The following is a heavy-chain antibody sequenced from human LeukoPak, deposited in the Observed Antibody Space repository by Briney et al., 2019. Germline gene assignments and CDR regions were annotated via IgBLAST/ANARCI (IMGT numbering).Heavy chain of an antibody. J-gene: IGHJ4*02. V-gene: IGHV4-31*03. CDR2: IYYSGST. D-gene: IGHD1-1*01. Sequence: SQTLSLTCTVSGGSISSGGYYWSWIRQHPGKGLEWIGYIYYSGSTYYNPSLKSRVTISVDTSKNQFSLKLSSVTAADTAVYYCARGRPEPFRLFTTGTTKDINYFDYWGQGTLVTVSS. CDR3: ARGRPEPFRLFTTGTTKDINYFDY. CDR1: GGSISSGGYY.